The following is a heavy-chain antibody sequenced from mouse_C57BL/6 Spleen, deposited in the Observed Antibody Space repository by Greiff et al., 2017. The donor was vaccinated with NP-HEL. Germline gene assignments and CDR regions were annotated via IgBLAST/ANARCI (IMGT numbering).Heavy chain of an antibody. CDR3: ASGMGRGAMDY. CDR1: GYTFTSYW. V-gene: IGHV1-61*01. CDR2: IYPSDSET. J-gene: IGHJ4*01. D-gene: IGHD2-10*02. Sequence: QVQLQQPGAELVRPGSSVKLSCKASGYTFTSYWMDWVKQRPGQGLEWIGNIYPSDSETHYNQKFKDKATLTVDKSSSTAYMQLSNLTSAYSAVYYCASGMGRGAMDYWGQGSSVTVSS.